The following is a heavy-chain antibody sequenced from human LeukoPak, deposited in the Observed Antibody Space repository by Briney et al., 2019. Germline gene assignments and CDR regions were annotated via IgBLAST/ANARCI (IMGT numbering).Heavy chain of an antibody. CDR2: FDPEDVEI. CDR1: GYSLSELS. CDR3: ASGFYGAGHFDDNVFDI. J-gene: IGHJ3*02. Sequence: ASVKVSCKVSGYSLSELSIHWVRQVPGKGITWMGGFDPEDVEIVYAQSFQGRVTMTEDTSTDTAYMELSRLTSEDTAVYYCASGFYGAGHFDDNVFDIWGQGTLVTVSS. D-gene: IGHD4/OR15-4a*01. V-gene: IGHV1-24*01.